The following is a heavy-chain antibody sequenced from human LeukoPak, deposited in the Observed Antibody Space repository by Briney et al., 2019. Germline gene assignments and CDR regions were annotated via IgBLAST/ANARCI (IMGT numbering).Heavy chain of an antibody. CDR2: ISGSGDST. Sequence: GGSLRLSCAASGFTFSNYAMSWVRQTPGKGLEWVSSISGSGDSTYYADSVKGRFTISRDTSKDTLFLQMNNLRAEDTAIYYCAKGHNYYFDYWGQGVLVTVSS. D-gene: IGHD5-24*01. CDR1: GFTFSNYA. CDR3: AKGHNYYFDY. V-gene: IGHV3-23*01. J-gene: IGHJ4*02.